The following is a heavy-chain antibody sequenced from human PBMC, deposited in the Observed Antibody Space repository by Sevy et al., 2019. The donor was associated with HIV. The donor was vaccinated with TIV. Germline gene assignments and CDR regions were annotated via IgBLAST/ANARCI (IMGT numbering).Heavy chain of an antibody. D-gene: IGHD6-13*01. CDR3: AREYSSSRYWETYYYYGMDV. CDR1: GYTFTGYY. CDR2: INPNSGGT. J-gene: IGHJ6*02. Sequence: ASVKVSCKASGYTFTGYYMHWVRQAPGQGLEWMGWINPNSGGTNYEQKFQGRVTMTRDTSISTAYMELSMLRSDDTAVYYCAREYSSSRYWETYYYYGMDVWGQGTTVTVSS. V-gene: IGHV1-2*02.